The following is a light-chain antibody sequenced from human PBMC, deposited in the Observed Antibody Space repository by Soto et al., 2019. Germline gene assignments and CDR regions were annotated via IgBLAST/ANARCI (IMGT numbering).Light chain of an antibody. CDR3: QQYNNLPTYT. CDR1: QSVSSN. V-gene: IGKV3-15*01. Sequence: EIVMTQSPATLSVSPGERATLSCRASQSVSSNLAWYQQKPGQAPRLLIYGASTRATGIPARFSGSGSGTEFTLIIRSLQSEDFAFYYCQQYNNLPTYTFGQGTKLEIK. CDR2: GAS. J-gene: IGKJ2*01.